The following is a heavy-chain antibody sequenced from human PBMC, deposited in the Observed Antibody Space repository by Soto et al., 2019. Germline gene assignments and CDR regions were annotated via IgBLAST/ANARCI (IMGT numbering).Heavy chain of an antibody. CDR2: IIPVFGTT. CDR3: AREPFGRFDP. J-gene: IGHJ5*02. D-gene: IGHD3-10*01. Sequence: SVHVSCNASGDSFGSYTVSWVRQAPGQGLEWMGAIIPVFGTTNYTQKFQGRVTITADDSTTTAYMELSSLRSDDTAVYYCAREPFGRFDPWGQGTLVTVSS. V-gene: IGHV1-69*13. CDR1: GDSFGSYT.